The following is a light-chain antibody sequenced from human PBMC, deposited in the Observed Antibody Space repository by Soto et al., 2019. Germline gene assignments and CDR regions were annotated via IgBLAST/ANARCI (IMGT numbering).Light chain of an antibody. CDR3: QQYNNWPWT. V-gene: IGKV3D-20*02. J-gene: IGKJ1*01. Sequence: IVLTQSPATLSLSPGERATLSCRASQSVSSRYLAWYQQKPGQAPSVLIYEASSRATGIPDRFSGSGSGTEFTLTVSSLQSEDFAVYYCQQYNNWPWTFGQGTKVDIK. CDR2: EAS. CDR1: QSVSSRY.